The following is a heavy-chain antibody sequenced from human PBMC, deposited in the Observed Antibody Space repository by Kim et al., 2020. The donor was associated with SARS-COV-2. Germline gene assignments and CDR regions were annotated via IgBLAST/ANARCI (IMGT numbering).Heavy chain of an antibody. Sequence: GGSLRLSCAASGFTFSSYSMNWVRQAPGKGLEWVSSISSSSSYIYYADSVKGRFTISRDNAKNSLYLQMNSLRAEDTAVYYCARDLPPGDVVVDATRGYWGQGTLVTVSS. D-gene: IGHD2-15*01. J-gene: IGHJ4*02. V-gene: IGHV3-21*01. CDR1: GFTFSSYS. CDR2: ISSSSSYI. CDR3: ARDLPPGDVVVDATRGY.